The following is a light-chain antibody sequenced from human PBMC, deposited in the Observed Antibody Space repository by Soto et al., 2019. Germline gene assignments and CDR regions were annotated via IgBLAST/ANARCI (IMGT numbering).Light chain of an antibody. CDR3: CSFAGSFTWV. V-gene: IGLV2-11*01. CDR2: DVT. J-gene: IGLJ3*02. Sequence: QSALTQPRSVSGSPGQSVAISCTGTSSDVGGYNHVSWYQQHPDKAPKLMIYDVTKRPSGVPDRFSGSKSGNTASLTISGLQAEDEADYYCCSFAGSFTWVFGGGTKLTVL. CDR1: SSDVGGYNH.